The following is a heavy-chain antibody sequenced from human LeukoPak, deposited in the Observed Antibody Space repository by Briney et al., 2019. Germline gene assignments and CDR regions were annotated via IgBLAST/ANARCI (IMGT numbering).Heavy chain of an antibody. V-gene: IGHV3-21*01. CDR1: GFTFSSYE. D-gene: IGHD5-18*01. Sequence: PGGSLRLSCAASGFTFSSYEMNWVRQAPGKGLEWVSSISSSSSYIYYADSVKGRFTISRDNAKNSLYLQMNSLRAEDTAVYYCARDLSGVTGYTYGRGIDYWGQGTLVTVSS. J-gene: IGHJ4*02. CDR2: ISSSSSYI. CDR3: ARDLSGVTGYTYGRGIDY.